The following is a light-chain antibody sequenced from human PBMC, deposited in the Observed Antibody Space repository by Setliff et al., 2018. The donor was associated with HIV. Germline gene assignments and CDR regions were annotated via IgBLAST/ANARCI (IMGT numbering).Light chain of an antibody. CDR3: SSYTSSSTLLYV. CDR2: EVS. CDR1: SSDVGGYNY. V-gene: IGLV2-14*01. J-gene: IGLJ1*01. Sequence: QSALTQPASVSGSPGQSITISCTGTSSDVGGYNYVSWYQQHPGKAPKLMIYEVSNRPSGVSNRFSGSKSGNTASLTISGLQAEDGADYYCSSYTSSSTLLYVFGTGTKATVL.